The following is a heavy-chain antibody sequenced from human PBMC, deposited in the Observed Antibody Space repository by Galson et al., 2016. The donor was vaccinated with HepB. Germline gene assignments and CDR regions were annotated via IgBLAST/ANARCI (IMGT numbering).Heavy chain of an antibody. CDR1: GFSFTEYG. V-gene: IGHV3-33*08. CDR2: RYFNGRDI. J-gene: IGHJ4*02. CDR3: VRDRATYDSSGYWFDY. D-gene: IGHD3-22*01. Sequence: SLRLSCAASGFSFTEYGMHWVRQAPGKGWEWLAVRYFNGRDIYYADSVKGRFTISRDTSKNKLYLQMNSLRAEDTAVYYCVRDRATYDSSGYWFDYWGQGALVTVSS.